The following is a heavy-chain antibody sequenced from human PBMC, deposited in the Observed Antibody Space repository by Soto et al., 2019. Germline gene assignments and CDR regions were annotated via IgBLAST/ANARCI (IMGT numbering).Heavy chain of an antibody. CDR3: AKEVGYCSSTSCLTPWFDP. CDR2: ISGSGGST. Sequence: EVQLLESGGGLVQPGGSLRLSCAASGFTFSSYAMSWVRQAPGKGLEWVSAISGSGGSTYYADSVKGRFTISRDNSKNTRYLQMNSLRAEDTAVYYCAKEVGYCSSTSCLTPWFDPWGQGTLVTVSS. CDR1: GFTFSSYA. J-gene: IGHJ5*02. D-gene: IGHD2-2*01. V-gene: IGHV3-23*01.